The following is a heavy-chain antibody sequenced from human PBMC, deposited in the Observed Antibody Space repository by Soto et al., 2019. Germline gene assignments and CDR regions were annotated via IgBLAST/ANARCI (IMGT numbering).Heavy chain of an antibody. D-gene: IGHD5-12*01. V-gene: IGHV3-53*01. CDR2: IYSGGST. CDR1: GFSVTANY. J-gene: IGHJ4*02. CDR3: HGYGY. Sequence: EVQVVESGGGLIQPGGSLRLSCEVSGFSVTANYMSWVRQAPGKGLEWVSVIYSGGSTYYIASVKGRFSISRDISKNTLYPHMNILRAEDTAVYYCHGYGYWGQGTLVTVSS.